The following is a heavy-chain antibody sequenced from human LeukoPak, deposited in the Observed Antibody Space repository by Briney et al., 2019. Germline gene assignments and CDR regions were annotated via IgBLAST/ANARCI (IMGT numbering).Heavy chain of an antibody. CDR1: GGSFSGYY. D-gene: IGHD2-15*01. CDR2: INHSGST. J-gene: IGHJ4*02. V-gene: IGHV4-34*01. CDR3: ARGLSAIVY. Sequence: ASETLSLTCAVYGGSFSGYYWSWIRQPPGKGLEWIGEINHSGSTNYNPSLKSRVTISVDTSKNQFSLKLSSVTAADTAVYYCARGLSAIVYWGQGTLVTVPS.